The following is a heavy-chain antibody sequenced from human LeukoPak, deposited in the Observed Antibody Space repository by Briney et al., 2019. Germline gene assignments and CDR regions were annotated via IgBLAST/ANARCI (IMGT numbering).Heavy chain of an antibody. Sequence: ASVKVSCKASGYTFTSYDINWVRQATGQGLEWMGWMNPNSGNTGYAQKFQGRVTMTRNTSISTAYMELSSLRSEDTAVYYCASGNKQGPTYIWGSYRYLFDYWGQGTLVTVSS. CDR1: GYTFTSYD. CDR3: ASGNKQGPTYIWGSYRYLFDY. D-gene: IGHD3-16*02. CDR2: MNPNSGNT. V-gene: IGHV1-8*01. J-gene: IGHJ4*02.